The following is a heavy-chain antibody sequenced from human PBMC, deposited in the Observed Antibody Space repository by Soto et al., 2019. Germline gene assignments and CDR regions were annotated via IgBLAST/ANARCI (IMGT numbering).Heavy chain of an antibody. J-gene: IGHJ4*02. CDR3: VRTSLVVAAATLEDY. Sequence: EVQLVESGGGLVQPGGSLRLSCAASGFTFSSYWMHWVRQAPGKGLVWVSRINSDGSSTSYADSVKGRFTISRDNAKNTLYLQMNSLRADDTAVYYCVRTSLVVAAATLEDYWCQGTLVSVSS. V-gene: IGHV3-74*01. CDR2: INSDGSST. CDR1: GFTFSSYW. D-gene: IGHD2-15*01.